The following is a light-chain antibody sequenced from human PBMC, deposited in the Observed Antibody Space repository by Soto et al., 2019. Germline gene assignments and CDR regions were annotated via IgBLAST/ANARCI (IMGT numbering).Light chain of an antibody. V-gene: IGKV3-20*01. Sequence: EDVLSVSPSTLSLYPRDKDLLCCRAGQKLSPYFLAWYHHKPGQAPRLLIFGASRRATGIPDRFIVAGPRTDFALAMRSLESYDFALHNCEQHDFLPISYADGTRLEIK. CDR1: QKLSPYF. CDR2: GAS. J-gene: IGKJ5*01. CDR3: EQHDFLPIS.